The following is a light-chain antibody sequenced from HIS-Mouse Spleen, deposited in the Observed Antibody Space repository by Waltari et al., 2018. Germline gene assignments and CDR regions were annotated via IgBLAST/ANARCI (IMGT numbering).Light chain of an antibody. J-gene: IGLJ2*01. CDR1: ALPKKY. CDR3: YSTDSSGNHRV. CDR2: ENS. Sequence: SYELTQPPSVSVSPGQTARITCSGDALPKKYAYWYQQKSGQAPVLVIYENSKRPSGIPERCSGSSSGTMATLTISGAQVEDEAGYYCYSTDSSGNHRVFGGGTKLTVL. V-gene: IGLV3-10*01.